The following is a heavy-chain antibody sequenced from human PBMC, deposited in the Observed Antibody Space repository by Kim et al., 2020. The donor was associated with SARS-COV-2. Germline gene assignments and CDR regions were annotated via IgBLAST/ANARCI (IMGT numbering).Heavy chain of an antibody. CDR1: GFTFGDYA. D-gene: IGHD4-17*01. V-gene: IGHV3-49*03. Sequence: GGSLRLSCTASGFTFGDYAMSWFRQAPGKGLEWVGFIRSKAYGGTTEYAASVKGRFTISRDDSKSIAYLQMNSLKTEDTAVYYCTREDYGDKSTYWYFDLWGRGTLVTVSS. CDR2: IRSKAYGGTT. J-gene: IGHJ2*01. CDR3: TREDYGDKSTYWYFDL.